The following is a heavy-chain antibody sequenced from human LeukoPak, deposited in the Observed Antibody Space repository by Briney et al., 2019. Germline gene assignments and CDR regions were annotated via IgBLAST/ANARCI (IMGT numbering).Heavy chain of an antibody. CDR3: AGENSSGWPIAYNWFDP. D-gene: IGHD6-19*01. V-gene: IGHV4-59*01. CDR1: GGSISSYY. Sequence: SETLSLTCTVSGGSISSYYWSWIRQPPGKGLEWIGYIYYSGSTNYNPSLKSRVTISVDTSKNQFSLKLSSVTAADTAVYYCAGENSSGWPIAYNWFDPWGQGTLVTVSS. CDR2: IYYSGST. J-gene: IGHJ5*02.